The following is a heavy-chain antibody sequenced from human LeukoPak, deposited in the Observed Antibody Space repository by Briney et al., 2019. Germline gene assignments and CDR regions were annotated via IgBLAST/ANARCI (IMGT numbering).Heavy chain of an antibody. CDR2: IYYSGST. V-gene: IGHV4-30-4*01. Sequence: PSQTLSLTCTVSGGSISSGDYYWSWIRQPPGKGLEWIGYIYYSGSTYHNPSLKSRVTISVDTSKNQFSLKLSSVTAADTAVYYCARGTRDMPFDPWGQGTLVTVSS. CDR3: ARGTRDMPFDP. CDR1: GGSISSGDYY. D-gene: IGHD2-2*01. J-gene: IGHJ5*02.